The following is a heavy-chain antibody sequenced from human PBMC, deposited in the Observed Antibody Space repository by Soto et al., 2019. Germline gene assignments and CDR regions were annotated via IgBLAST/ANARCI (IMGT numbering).Heavy chain of an antibody. J-gene: IGHJ5*02. V-gene: IGHV3-23*01. Sequence: GGSLRLSCAASGSSFSNYAMTWVRQSPGKGLEWLSVINDSGGSTYYAESVKGRFTISRDNSENTLFLQMNILRVEDTAIYYCAKSLHSSSSRXFDPWGQGXLVTVSS. CDR2: INDSGGST. D-gene: IGHD6-6*01. CDR3: AKSLHSSSSRXFDP. CDR1: GSSFSNYA.